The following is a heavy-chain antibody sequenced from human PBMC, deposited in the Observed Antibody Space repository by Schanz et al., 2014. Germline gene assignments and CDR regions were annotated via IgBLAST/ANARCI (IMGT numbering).Heavy chain of an antibody. D-gene: IGHD1-26*01. CDR2: LWHDGSKK. J-gene: IGHJ4*02. CDR1: GFTFSSYD. V-gene: IGHV3-33*01. CDR3: ARGGSGSHYRLDY. Sequence: QVQLVESGGGVVQPGRSLRLSCVASGFTFSSYDVFWVRQAPGKGLEWVAILWHDGSKKYYADSMKGRFTVSRDNAENALYLQMNSLRAEDTGLYFCARGGSGSHYRLDYWGQGTLVTVSS.